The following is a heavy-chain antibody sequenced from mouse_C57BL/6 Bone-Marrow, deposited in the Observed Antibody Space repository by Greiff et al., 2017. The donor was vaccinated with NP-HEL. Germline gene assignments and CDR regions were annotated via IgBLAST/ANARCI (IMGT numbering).Heavy chain of an antibody. V-gene: IGHV1-53*01. D-gene: IGHD1-1*01. Sequence: VQLQQPGTELVKPGASVKLSCKASGYTFTSYWMHWVKQRPGQGLEWIGNINPSNGGTNYNEKFKSKATLTVDKSSSTAYMQLSSLTSEDSAVYYCARGDGSSYGWFAYWGQGTLVTVSA. CDR1: GYTFTSYW. J-gene: IGHJ3*01. CDR3: ARGDGSSYGWFAY. CDR2: INPSNGGT.